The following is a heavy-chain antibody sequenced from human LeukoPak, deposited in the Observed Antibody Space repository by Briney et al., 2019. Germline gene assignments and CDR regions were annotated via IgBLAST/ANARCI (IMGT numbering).Heavy chain of an antibody. V-gene: IGHV4-59*01. Sequence: SETLSLTCTVSGGSISSYYWSWIRQPAGKGLEWIGYIYYSGSTNYNPSLKSRVTISVDTSKNQFSLKLSSVTAADTAVYYCARTIAAAGIWFDPWGQGTLVTVSS. J-gene: IGHJ5*02. CDR3: ARTIAAAGIWFDP. D-gene: IGHD6-13*01. CDR2: IYYSGST. CDR1: GGSISSYY.